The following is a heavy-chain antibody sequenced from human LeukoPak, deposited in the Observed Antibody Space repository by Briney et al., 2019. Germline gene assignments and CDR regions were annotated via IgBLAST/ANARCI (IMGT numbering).Heavy chain of an antibody. J-gene: IGHJ6*02. D-gene: IGHD2-2*01. V-gene: IGHV3-23*01. CDR1: GFTFSNYA. CDR2: ISSRGDST. Sequence: GGSLILSCAASGFTFSNYAMSWVRQVPGRGLEWVSTISSRGDSTYDADSVKGRFTISRDNSKDTVSLQVNSLRAEDSAIYFCVKDRPCETCMPMDAWGQGTTVTVSS. CDR3: VKDRPCETCMPMDA.